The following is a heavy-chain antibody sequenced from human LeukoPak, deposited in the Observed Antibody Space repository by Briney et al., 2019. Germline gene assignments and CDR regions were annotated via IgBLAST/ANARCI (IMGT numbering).Heavy chain of an antibody. CDR3: ARLSRDGYNFVDY. J-gene: IGHJ4*02. Sequence: KPSETLSLTCTLSGGSISSGSYYWSWIRQPAGKGLEWIGRIYTSGSTNYNPSLKSRVTISVDTSKNQFSLKLSSVTAADTAVYYCARLSRDGYNFVDYWGQGTLVTVSS. CDR2: IYTSGST. CDR1: GGSISSGSYY. V-gene: IGHV4-61*02. D-gene: IGHD5-24*01.